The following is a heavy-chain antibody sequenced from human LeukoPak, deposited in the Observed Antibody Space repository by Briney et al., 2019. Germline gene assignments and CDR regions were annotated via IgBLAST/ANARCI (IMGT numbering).Heavy chain of an antibody. CDR1: GFTFSSYS. J-gene: IGHJ4*02. CDR3: ARDLVTRFSVSRDFVPMY. D-gene: IGHD3/OR15-3a*01. Sequence: PGGSLRLSCAASGFTFSSYSMNWVRQAPGKGLEWVSSISSSSSYIYYADSVKGRFTISRDNAKNSLYLQMNSLRAEDTAVYYCARDLVTRFSVSRDFVPMYWGQGTLVTVSS. V-gene: IGHV3-21*01. CDR2: ISSSSSYI.